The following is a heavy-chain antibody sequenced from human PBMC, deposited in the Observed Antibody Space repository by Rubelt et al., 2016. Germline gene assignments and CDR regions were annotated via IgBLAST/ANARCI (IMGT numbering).Heavy chain of an antibody. J-gene: IGHJ4*02. V-gene: IGHV4-31*03. Sequence: QVQLQESGPGLVKPSQTLSLTCTVSGDSISSGNYYWSWIRQHPGKGLEWIGYIHYSGTTYYNPSLESRVTISVDTSKNQFSLKLSSVTAADTAVYYCARDTGLNGVTEYWGQGTLVTVSS. CDR2: IHYSGTT. CDR3: ARDTGLNGVTEY. D-gene: IGHD2-21*02. CDR1: GDSISSGNYY.